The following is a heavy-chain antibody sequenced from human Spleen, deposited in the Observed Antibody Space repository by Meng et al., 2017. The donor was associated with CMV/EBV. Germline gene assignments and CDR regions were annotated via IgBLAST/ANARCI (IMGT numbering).Heavy chain of an antibody. CDR1: GFTFSNSW. Sequence: GESMKISCAASGFTFSNSWMSWVRQAPGKGLEWVGRIKSKTDGGTTDYAAPVKDRFTISSGDSKNTLYLQMNSLKAADKSVYYCTTDPTLMTTVLKGLNHYYYGMDVWGQGTTVTVSS. D-gene: IGHD4-23*01. CDR2: IKSKTDGGTT. CDR3: TTDPTLMTTVLKGLNHYYYGMDV. J-gene: IGHJ6*02. V-gene: IGHV3-15*01.